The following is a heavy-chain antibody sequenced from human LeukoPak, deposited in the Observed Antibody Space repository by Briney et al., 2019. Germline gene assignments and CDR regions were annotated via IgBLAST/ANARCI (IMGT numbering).Heavy chain of an antibody. CDR2: ISSSGSTI. Sequence: GGSLRLSCAASGFPFSDYYMSWIRQAPGKGLEWVSYISSSGSTIYYADSVKGRFTISRDNAKNSLYLQMNSLRAEDTAVYYCARLTAATIALDYWGQGTLVTVSS. V-gene: IGHV3-11*01. CDR3: ARLTAATIALDY. J-gene: IGHJ4*02. CDR1: GFPFSDYY. D-gene: IGHD2-15*01.